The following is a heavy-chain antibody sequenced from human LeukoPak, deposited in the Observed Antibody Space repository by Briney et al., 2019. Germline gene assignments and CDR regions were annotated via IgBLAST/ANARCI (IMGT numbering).Heavy chain of an antibody. J-gene: IGHJ4*02. CDR1: GGSISSYY. Sequence: SETLSLTCTVSGGSISSYYWSWIRQPPGKGLEWIGYIYYSGSTKYNPSLKSRVTISVDTSKNQFSLKLSSVTAADTAVYYCARVRSGYYYVDYWGQGTLVTVSS. CDR2: IYYSGST. D-gene: IGHD3-3*01. CDR3: ARVRSGYYYVDY. V-gene: IGHV4-59*01.